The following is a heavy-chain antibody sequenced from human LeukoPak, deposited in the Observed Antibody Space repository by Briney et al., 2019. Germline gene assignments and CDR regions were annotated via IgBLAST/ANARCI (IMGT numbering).Heavy chain of an antibody. V-gene: IGHV3-23*01. CDR3: ANYRS. CDR1: GFTFSSYA. J-gene: IGHJ4*02. CDR2: ISGSGSST. Sequence: GVSLRLSCAGSGFTFSSYAMSWVRQAPGKGLEWVSGISGSGSSTHYADSVKGRFTISRDNSKSTLYLQMSSLRDEDTAVYYCANYRSWGQGTLVTVSS. D-gene: IGHD1-14*01.